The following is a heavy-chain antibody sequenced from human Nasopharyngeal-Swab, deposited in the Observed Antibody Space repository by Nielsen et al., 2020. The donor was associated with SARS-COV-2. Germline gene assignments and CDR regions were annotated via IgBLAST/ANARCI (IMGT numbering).Heavy chain of an antibody. Sequence: GGFLRLSCTTSGFTFGDYAMSWFRQAPGKGLEWVGFIRSKTYGGATDYAASVKGRFTISRDGAESIAYLQMNSLETEDTGVYYCARSVGSFYGQGAFDIWGQGTMVTVSS. CDR3: ARSVGSFYGQGAFDI. V-gene: IGHV3-49*01. CDR2: IRSKTYGGAT. D-gene: IGHD1-26*01. CDR1: GFTFGDYA. J-gene: IGHJ3*02.